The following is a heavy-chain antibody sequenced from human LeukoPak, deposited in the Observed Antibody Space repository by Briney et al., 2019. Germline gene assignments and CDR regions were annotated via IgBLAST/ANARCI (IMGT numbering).Heavy chain of an antibody. Sequence: ASVKVSCKASGYTFIDYCMHWARQAPGQGLEWMGWIDPKSGGTSYAQKFQDRVAMIRDTSISTAYMELTRLRSDDTAVYYCARAYSSGWYGSTDYWGQGTLVTVSS. CDR2: IDPKSGGT. CDR1: GYTFIDYC. CDR3: ARAYSSGWYGSTDY. V-gene: IGHV1-2*02. J-gene: IGHJ4*02. D-gene: IGHD6-19*01.